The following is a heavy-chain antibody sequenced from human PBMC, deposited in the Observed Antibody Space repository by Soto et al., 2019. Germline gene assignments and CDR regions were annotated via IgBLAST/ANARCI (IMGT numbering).Heavy chain of an antibody. CDR2: NNSDGRST. D-gene: IGHD2-15*01. CDR1: GFTFRTYW. J-gene: IGHJ4*02. Sequence: PGGSLRLSCAASGFTFRTYWLHWVRQAPGKGPAWISRNNSDGRSTSYADSVKGRFTISRDNAKNTLYLQMSSLRAEDTAVYYCARDSGYCSGGSCYEGLLDYWGQGTLVTVSS. V-gene: IGHV3-74*01. CDR3: ARDSGYCSGGSCYEGLLDY.